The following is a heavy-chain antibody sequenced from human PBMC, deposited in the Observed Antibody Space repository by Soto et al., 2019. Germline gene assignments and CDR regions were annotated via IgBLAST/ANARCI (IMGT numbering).Heavy chain of an antibody. CDR1: GSDFSTYS. J-gene: IGHJ6*02. CDR3: ARLYYDYV. CDR2: VSLDSDSI. D-gene: IGHD3-3*01. Sequence: GSLRLSCRASGSDFSTYSMNWVRQAPGQGLEWIAYVSLDSDSIQYADSVKGRFTISRDDAENSLYLQMDSLRDEDTATYYCARLYYDYVWGQGTTVTVSS. V-gene: IGHV3-48*02.